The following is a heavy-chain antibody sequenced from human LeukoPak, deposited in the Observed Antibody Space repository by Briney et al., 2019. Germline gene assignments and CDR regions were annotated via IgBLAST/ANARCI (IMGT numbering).Heavy chain of an antibody. V-gene: IGHV1-2*02. D-gene: IGHD6-13*01. J-gene: IGHJ5*02. Sequence: ASVKVSCKASGYTFTGYYMHWVRQAPGQGLEWMGWINPNSGGTNYAQKFQGRVTMTRDTSISTAYMELSRLRSDDTAVYYCAREFGIAAAVVVSDWFDPWGQGTLVTVSS. CDR3: AREFGIAAAVVVSDWFDP. CDR1: GYTFTGYY. CDR2: INPNSGGT.